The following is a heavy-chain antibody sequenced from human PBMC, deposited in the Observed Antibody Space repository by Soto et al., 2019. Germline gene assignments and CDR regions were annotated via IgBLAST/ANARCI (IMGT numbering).Heavy chain of an antibody. CDR1: GYTFTGYY. J-gene: IGHJ6*02. CDR3: ARDKEAYYYYYGMDV. Sequence: ASVKVSCKASGYTFTGYYMHWVRQAPGQGLEWMGWINPNSGGTNYAQKFQGRVTMTRDTSISTAYMELSRLRSDDTAVYYCARDKEAYYYYYGMDVWGQGTTVT. CDR2: INPNSGGT. V-gene: IGHV1-2*02.